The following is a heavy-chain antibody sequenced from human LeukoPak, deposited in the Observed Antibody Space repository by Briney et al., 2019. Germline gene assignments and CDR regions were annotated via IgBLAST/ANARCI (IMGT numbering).Heavy chain of an antibody. D-gene: IGHD1-26*01. J-gene: IGHJ4*02. CDR3: TRGSLSGSSRDY. Sequence: GASVSVSFKTSVYTFTGYDINWVRQATGQGLEWMGWMNPNTGDTGYAQKFQGRVTMTRKTAIDTAYMELSGLRSEDTAVYYCTRGSLSGSSRDYWGQGTLVTVSS. CDR2: MNPNTGDT. V-gene: IGHV1-8*01. CDR1: VYTFTGYD.